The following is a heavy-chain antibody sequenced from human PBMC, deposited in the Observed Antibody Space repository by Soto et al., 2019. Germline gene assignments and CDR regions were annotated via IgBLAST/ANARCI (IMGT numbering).Heavy chain of an antibody. CDR3: ARDPLYCGGDCYYDY. CDR2: ISSSGSTI. V-gene: IGHV3-11*01. J-gene: IGHJ4*02. D-gene: IGHD2-21*02. Sequence: PGGSLRLSCAASGFTFSDYYMSGILQAPGKGLEGVSYISSSGSTIYYADSVKGRFTISRDNAKNSLYLQMNSLRAEDTAVYYCARDPLYCGGDCYYDYWGQGTLVTVSS. CDR1: GFTFSDYY.